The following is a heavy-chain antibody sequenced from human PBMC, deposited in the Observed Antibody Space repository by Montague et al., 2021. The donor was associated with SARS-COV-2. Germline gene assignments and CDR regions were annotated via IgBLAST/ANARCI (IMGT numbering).Heavy chain of an antibody. V-gene: IGHV3-48*03. CDR1: GFTFSSYE. Sequence: SLRLSCAASGFTFSSYEMNWVRQAPGKGLEWVSYISSSCSTLYYXDSXKCLFTISRDNAKNSLYLQLNSLRAEATAVYYCARRASYYDFCSGSMEYFDYWGQGTLVTVSS. D-gene: IGHD3-3*01. CDR3: ARRASYYDFCSGSMEYFDY. CDR2: ISSSCSTL. J-gene: IGHJ4*02.